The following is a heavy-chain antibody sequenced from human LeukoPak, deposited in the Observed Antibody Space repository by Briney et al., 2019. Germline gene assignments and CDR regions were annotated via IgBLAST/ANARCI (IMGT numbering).Heavy chain of an antibody. CDR2: FYTRGST. Sequence: SETPSLTCTVSGGSISTYYWSWIRQPAGKGLEWIGRFYTRGSTDYNPSLKSRVTMSVDTSKNQFSQNVSSVTAADTAIYYCACGGNSGSYAESWGQGTLVTVSS. CDR3: ACGGNSGSYAES. V-gene: IGHV4-4*07. J-gene: IGHJ5*02. CDR1: GGSISTYY. D-gene: IGHD1-26*01.